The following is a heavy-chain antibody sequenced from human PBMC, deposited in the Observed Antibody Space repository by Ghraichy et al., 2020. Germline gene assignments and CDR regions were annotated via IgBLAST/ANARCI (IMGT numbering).Heavy chain of an antibody. CDR3: ARGAQSSGWLSHDD. CDR1: GFSFSSYS. CDR2: ISGSGGNT. Sequence: GGSLRLSCVASGFSFSSYSMSWVRQAPGKGLEWVSDISGSGGNTNYADSVKGRFTISRDNSRNTVYLQANILGAEDTAVYFFARGAQSSGWLSHDDLGQGTLVTVSS. J-gene: IGHJ4*02. D-gene: IGHD6-19*01. V-gene: IGHV3-23*01.